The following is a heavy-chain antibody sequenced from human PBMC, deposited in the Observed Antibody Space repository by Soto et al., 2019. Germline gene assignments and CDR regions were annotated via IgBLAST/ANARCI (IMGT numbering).Heavy chain of an antibody. CDR3: ARHEQSYFHSYGMDV. J-gene: IGHJ6*02. CDR2: INPTDSDT. V-gene: IGHV5-51*01. Sequence: PGESLKISCKGSGYSFTTYWIAWVRQMPGKGLEWMGIINPTDSDTKYSPSFQGQVTISADQSISTAYLQWSSLKASDTAMYYCARHEQSYFHSYGMDVWGQGTTVTVSS. CDR1: GYSFTTYW.